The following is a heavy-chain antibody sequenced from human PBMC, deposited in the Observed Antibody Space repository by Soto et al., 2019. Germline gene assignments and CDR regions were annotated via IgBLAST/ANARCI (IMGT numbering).Heavy chain of an antibody. CDR3: ARGDCTGAYCYSWPFNYGVDV. J-gene: IGHJ6*02. V-gene: IGHV3-33*08. CDR1: GFTFNTYG. CDR2: IWYEGSNK. D-gene: IGHD2-15*01. Sequence: QVQLVESGGGVVQPGGSLRLSCTTSGFTFNTYGMYWVRQAPGKGLEWVAIIWYEGSNKYYGDSVKGRFTISRDNSKNTLYLQMNSLRAEDTALYYCARGDCTGAYCYSWPFNYGVDVWGQGTTVTVSS.